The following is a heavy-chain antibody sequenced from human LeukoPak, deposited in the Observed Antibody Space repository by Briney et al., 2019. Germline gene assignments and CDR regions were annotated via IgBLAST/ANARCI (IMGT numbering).Heavy chain of an antibody. J-gene: IGHJ5*02. V-gene: IGHV1-18*01. CDR1: GYTFTSYG. D-gene: IGHD5-12*01. CDR3: ARYLVATTFRNSRYYWFDP. CDR2: ISAYNGNT. Sequence: ASVKVSCKASGYTFTSYGISWVRQAPGQRLEWMGWISAYNGNTNYAQKLQGRVTMTTDTSTSTAYMELRSLRSDDTAVYYCARYLVATTFRNSRYYWFDPWGQGTLVTVPS.